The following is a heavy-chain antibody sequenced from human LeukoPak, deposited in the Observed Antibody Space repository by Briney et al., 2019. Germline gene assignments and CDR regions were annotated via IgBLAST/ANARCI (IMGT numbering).Heavy chain of an antibody. V-gene: IGHV4-59*01. CDR3: TRGAGWLIDY. D-gene: IGHD3-16*01. CDR1: DDSISDYY. J-gene: IGHJ4*02. CDR2: FHNSGTS. Sequence: SETLSLTCTVSDDSISDYYRGWIRQPPGKGLEWIGYFHNSGTSTYNPSLKSRVTISADTSKIQFSLKLNSLTTADTAVYYCTRGAGWLIDYWGQGILVTVSS.